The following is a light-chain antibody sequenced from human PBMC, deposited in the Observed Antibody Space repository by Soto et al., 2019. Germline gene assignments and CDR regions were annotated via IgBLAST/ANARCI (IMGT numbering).Light chain of an antibody. V-gene: IGLV2-8*01. Sequence: QSALTQPPSASGSPGQSVTISCTGTTSDVGGYNYVSWYQLHPDKVPKLIIYEVNKRPSGVPDRFSGSKSGNTAFLTVSGLQAEDEADYYCLSYADTAYVFGTGTKVTVL. J-gene: IGLJ1*01. CDR1: TSDVGGYNY. CDR2: EVN. CDR3: LSYADTAYV.